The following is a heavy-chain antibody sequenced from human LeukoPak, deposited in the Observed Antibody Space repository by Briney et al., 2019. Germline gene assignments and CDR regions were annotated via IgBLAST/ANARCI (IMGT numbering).Heavy chain of an antibody. D-gene: IGHD2-2*01. CDR2: ISTSGSTI. J-gene: IGHJ4*02. CDR3: ARETDSTLFDY. Sequence: PGRSLRLSCAASGFTFNIYEMNWVRRAPGKGLEWVSYISTSGSTIFYADSVKGRFTISRDNAKNSLYLQMNSLRAEDTAVYFCARETDSTLFDYWGQGTLVTVSS. V-gene: IGHV3-48*03. CDR1: GFTFNIYE.